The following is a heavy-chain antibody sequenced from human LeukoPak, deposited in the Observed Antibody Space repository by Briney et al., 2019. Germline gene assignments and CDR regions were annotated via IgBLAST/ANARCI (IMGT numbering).Heavy chain of an antibody. CDR1: GGSINNYY. J-gene: IGHJ4*02. CDR2: IHYSGIT. V-gene: IGHV4-59*01. Sequence: SETLSLTCTVSGGSINNYYWGWIRQPPGKGLEWIGYIHYSGITNYNPSLKGRDTISVDTSKNQFSLRLNSVTAADTAVYYCARRPPRGNYFDYWGQGALVTVSS. D-gene: IGHD3-16*01. CDR3: ARRPPRGNYFDY.